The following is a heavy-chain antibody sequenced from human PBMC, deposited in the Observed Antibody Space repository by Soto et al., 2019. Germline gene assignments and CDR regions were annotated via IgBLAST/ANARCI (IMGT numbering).Heavy chain of an antibody. J-gene: IGHJ6*02. V-gene: IGHV1-69*01. D-gene: IGHD2-2*01. Sequence: QVQLVQSGAEVKKPGSSVKVSCKASGGTFSSYAISWVRQAPGQGLEWMGGIIPIPGTANYAQKFQGRVTITADDFTSTAYMELSSLRSEDTAVYYCARSQGSSASLEIYYYYYYGMDVWGQGTTVTVSS. CDR2: IIPIPGTA. CDR1: GGTFSSYA. CDR3: ARSQGSSASLEIYYYYYYGMDV.